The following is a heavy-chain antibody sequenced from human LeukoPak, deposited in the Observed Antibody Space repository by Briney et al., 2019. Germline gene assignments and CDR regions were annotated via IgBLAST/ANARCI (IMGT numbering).Heavy chain of an antibody. V-gene: IGHV2-5*02. CDR1: DSALPPNGVG. Sequence: SGPTLVKPTQTLTMTCSFSDSALPPNGVGVGWIRQPTGKALEWLALIYSDDEKRYNPSLNSRVTITRDTSKTQVVLTMTDMDPVNTATYFWVESTRGRRTGSSYLAPWGHGILVTVSS. J-gene: IGHJ5*02. CDR3: VESTRGRRTGSSYLAP. D-gene: IGHD1-1*01. CDR2: IYSDDEK.